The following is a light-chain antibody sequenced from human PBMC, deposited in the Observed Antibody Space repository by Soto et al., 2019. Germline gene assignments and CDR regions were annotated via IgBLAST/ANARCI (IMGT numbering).Light chain of an antibody. J-gene: IGKJ2*01. CDR3: QQASSSPRT. Sequence: DIPMTQSPSSLSASVGDRVTITCRASQSINIYLNRYQQKPGKAPQVLIYGASNLQSGLQSSFSGGGSWTDFTLTISSLQPEDFGTYYCQQASSSPRTFGHGTKVEIK. CDR2: GAS. CDR1: QSINIY. V-gene: IGKV1-39*01.